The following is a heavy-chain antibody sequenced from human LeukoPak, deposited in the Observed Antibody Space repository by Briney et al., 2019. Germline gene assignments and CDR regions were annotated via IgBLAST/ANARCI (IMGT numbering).Heavy chain of an antibody. D-gene: IGHD3-22*01. CDR1: GYSFTSYW. CDR3: ARQFSTYYYDSSGYLFDY. Sequence: GESLKISRKGSGYSFTSYWIGWVRQMPGKGLEWMGIIYPGDSDTRYSPSFQGQVTISADKSISTAYLQWSSLKASDTAMYYCARQFSTYYYDSSGYLFDYWGQGTLVTVSS. J-gene: IGHJ4*02. CDR2: IYPGDSDT. V-gene: IGHV5-51*01.